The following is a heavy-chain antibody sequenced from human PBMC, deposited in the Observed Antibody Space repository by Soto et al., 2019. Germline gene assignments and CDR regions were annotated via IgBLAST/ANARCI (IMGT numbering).Heavy chain of an antibody. V-gene: IGHV4-61*01. Sequence: SETLSLTCTVSGGSVSSGSYYWSWIRQPPGKGLEWIGYIYYSGSTNYNPSLKSRVTISVDTSKNQFSLKLSSVTAADTAVYYCARVRRNCSGGSCYSARMDVWGKGTTVTVSS. CDR3: ARVRRNCSGGSCYSARMDV. D-gene: IGHD2-15*01. CDR1: GGSVSSGSYY. J-gene: IGHJ6*04. CDR2: IYYSGST.